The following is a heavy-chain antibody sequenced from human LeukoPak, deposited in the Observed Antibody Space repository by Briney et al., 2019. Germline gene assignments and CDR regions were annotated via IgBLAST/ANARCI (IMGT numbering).Heavy chain of an antibody. CDR2: ISGGRGTT. CDR1: GFTFSNYA. CDR3: AKTYYYDSSGYWSAFDI. V-gene: IGHV3-23*01. D-gene: IGHD3-22*01. J-gene: IGHJ3*02. Sequence: PGGSLRLSCAASGFTFSNYAMTWVRQAPGKGLEWVSVISGGRGTTYYADSVKGRFTISRDNSENILYLQMNSLRAEDTAVYHCAKTYYYDSSGYWSAFDIWGQGTMVTVSS.